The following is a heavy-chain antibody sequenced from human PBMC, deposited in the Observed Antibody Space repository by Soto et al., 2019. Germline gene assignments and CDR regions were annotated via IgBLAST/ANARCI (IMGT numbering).Heavy chain of an antibody. Sequence: KESGPVLVKPTETLTLTCTVSGFSLSNARMGVSWIRQPPGKALEWLAHIFSNDEKSYSTSLKSRLTISKDTSKSQVVLTMTNMDPVDTATYYCARIRKGGDCSSTSCSGAWFDPWGQGTLVTVSS. D-gene: IGHD2-2*01. CDR3: ARIRKGGDCSSTSCSGAWFDP. V-gene: IGHV2-26*01. CDR1: GFSLSNARMG. CDR2: IFSNDEK. J-gene: IGHJ5*02.